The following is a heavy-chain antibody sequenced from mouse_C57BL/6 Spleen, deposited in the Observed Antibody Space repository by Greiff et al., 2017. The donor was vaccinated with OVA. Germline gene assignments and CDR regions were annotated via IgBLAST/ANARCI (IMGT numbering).Heavy chain of an antibody. CDR3: EKGYDYDGAWFAY. J-gene: IGHJ3*01. D-gene: IGHD2-4*01. CDR2: IDPSDSET. Sequence: QVQLQQPGAELVRPGSSVKLSCKASGYTFTSYWMHWVKQRPIQGLEWIGNIDPSDSETHYNQKFKDKATLTVDKSYSTAYMQLSSLTSEDSAVYYCEKGYDYDGAWFAYWGQGTLLTVSA. CDR1: GYTFTSYW. V-gene: IGHV1-52*01.